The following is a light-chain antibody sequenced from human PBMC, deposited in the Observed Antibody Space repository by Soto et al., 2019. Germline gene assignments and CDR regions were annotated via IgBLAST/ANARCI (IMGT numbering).Light chain of an antibody. Sequence: DIQMTQSPSSLSASVGDRVTITCRASQGIDNHLALYQQKPGKAPKLLIYAASTLQSGAPSRFTGSGSGTDFTLTISSLQPEDAATYCCQKCKVAPFTFGGGTKVDIK. CDR3: QKCKVAPFT. V-gene: IGKV1-27*01. CDR2: AAS. CDR1: QGIDNH. J-gene: IGKJ4*01.